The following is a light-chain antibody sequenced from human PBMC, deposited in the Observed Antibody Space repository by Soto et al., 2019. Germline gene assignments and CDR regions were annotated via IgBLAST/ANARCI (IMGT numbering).Light chain of an antibody. J-gene: IGKJ3*01. CDR2: DAS. Sequence: EIVLTQSPATLSLSPGERATLSCRASQSVSSYLAWYQQKPGQAPRLLIYDASNRATGIPARFSGSGSGTDFTLTISSLEPEDFAVYYCQQRSNRPFTTFGPGTKVDIK. CDR3: QQRSNRPFTT. CDR1: QSVSSY. V-gene: IGKV3-11*01.